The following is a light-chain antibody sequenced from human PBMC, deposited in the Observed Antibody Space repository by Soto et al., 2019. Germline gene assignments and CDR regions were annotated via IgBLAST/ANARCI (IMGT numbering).Light chain of an antibody. V-gene: IGKV1-5*03. J-gene: IGKJ1*01. CDR3: QEYKNDYGT. CDR1: QSIDTW. Sequence: DIQMTQSPATLAASVGDRVSLTCRASQSIDTWLAWYQQKPGKAPNLLIYKASRLESGVPSRFSGSGSWTGFTLTNSSLQPEYFGSYYCQEYKNDYGTFGQGTKVEIK. CDR2: KAS.